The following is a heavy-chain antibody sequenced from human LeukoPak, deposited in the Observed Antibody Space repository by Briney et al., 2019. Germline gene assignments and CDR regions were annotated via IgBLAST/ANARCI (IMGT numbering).Heavy chain of an antibody. Sequence: PGGSLRLSCAASGFTFSNAWMSWIRQAPGKGLGWVGRIKSKTDGGTTDYAAPVKGRFTISRDDSKNTLYLQMNSLKTEDTAVYYCTTVLYDSIVVVPAAMYFDYWGQGTLVTVSS. D-gene: IGHD2-2*01. V-gene: IGHV3-15*01. J-gene: IGHJ4*02. CDR2: IKSKTDGGTT. CDR3: TTVLYDSIVVVPAAMYFDY. CDR1: GFTFSNAW.